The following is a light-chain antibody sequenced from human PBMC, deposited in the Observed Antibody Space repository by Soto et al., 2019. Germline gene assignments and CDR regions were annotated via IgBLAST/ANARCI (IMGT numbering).Light chain of an antibody. CDR2: DAS. Sequence: IFLTQSPDTLSLSPGERATLSCRASQSVTNYIAWYQQRPGQAPRLLIYDASNRASGVPARFSGSGSGTDFTLTISDLEPEDSAVYYCQQFDDSVTFGQGTRLEIK. CDR3: QQFDDSVT. CDR1: QSVTNY. V-gene: IGKV3-11*01. J-gene: IGKJ5*01.